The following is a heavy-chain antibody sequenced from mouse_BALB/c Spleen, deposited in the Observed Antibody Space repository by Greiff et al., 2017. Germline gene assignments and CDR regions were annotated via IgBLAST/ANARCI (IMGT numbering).Heavy chain of an antibody. V-gene: IGHV5-12-2*01. Sequence: VESGGGLVQPGGSLKLSCAASGFTFSSYTMSWVRQTPEKRLEWVAYISNGGGSTYYPDTVKGRFTISRDNAKNTLYLQMSSLKSEDTAMYYCARHDNWVYAMDYWGQGTSVTVSS. D-gene: IGHD4-1*02. CDR1: GFTFSSYT. CDR3: ARHDNWVYAMDY. J-gene: IGHJ4*01. CDR2: ISNGGGST.